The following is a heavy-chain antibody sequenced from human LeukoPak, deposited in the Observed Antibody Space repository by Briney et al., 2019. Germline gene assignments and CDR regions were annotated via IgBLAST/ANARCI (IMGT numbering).Heavy chain of an antibody. CDR3: AKDRIPDGYYSIDY. D-gene: IGHD3-3*01. J-gene: IGHJ4*02. Sequence: GGSLRLSCAASGFPFSTYAMNWVRQAPGKGLEWVSVITGNAGLIAYADSVKGRFTISRDNYKNTLYPQMNSLSAEDTARYYCAKDRIPDGYYSIDYWGQGTPVTVSS. CDR2: ITGNAGLI. CDR1: GFPFSTYA. V-gene: IGHV3-23*01.